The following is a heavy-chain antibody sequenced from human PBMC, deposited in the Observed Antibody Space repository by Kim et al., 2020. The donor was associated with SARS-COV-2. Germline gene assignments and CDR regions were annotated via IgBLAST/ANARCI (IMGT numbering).Heavy chain of an antibody. CDR1: GFTFSSYA. CDR2: ISYDGSNK. Sequence: GGSLRLSCAASGFTFSSYAMHWVRQAPGKGLEWVAVISYDGSNKYYADSVKGRFTISRDNSKNTLYLQMNSLRAEDTAVYYCAREGYGMDVWGQGTTVTV. CDR3: AREGYGMDV. J-gene: IGHJ6*02. V-gene: IGHV3-30*04.